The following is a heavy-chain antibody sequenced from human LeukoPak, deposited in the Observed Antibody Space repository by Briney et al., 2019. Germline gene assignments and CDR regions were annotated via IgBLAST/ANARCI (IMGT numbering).Heavy chain of an antibody. CDR3: ARDHRPGYYDSSGYYYSPFDY. CDR1: GYTFTSYY. Sequence: ASVRVSCKASGYTFTSYYMHWVRQAPGQGLEWMGIINPSGGSTSYAQKFQGRVTMTRDTSTSTVYMELSSLRSEDTAVYYCARDHRPGYYDSSGYYYSPFDYWGQGTLVTVSS. V-gene: IGHV1-46*01. J-gene: IGHJ4*02. D-gene: IGHD3-22*01. CDR2: INPSGGST.